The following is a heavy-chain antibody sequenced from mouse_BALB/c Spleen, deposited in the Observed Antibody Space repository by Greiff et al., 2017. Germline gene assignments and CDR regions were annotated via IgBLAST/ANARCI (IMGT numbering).Heavy chain of an antibody. Sequence: EVKLVESGGGLVQPGGSLKLSCAASGFTFSSYTMSWVRQTPEKRLEWVAYISNGGGSTYYPDTVKGRFTIYRDNAKNTLYLQMSSLKSEDTAMYYCARGDYFDYWGQGTTLTVSS. CDR1: GFTFSSYT. CDR2: ISNGGGST. V-gene: IGHV5-12-2*01. J-gene: IGHJ2*01. CDR3: ARGDYFDY.